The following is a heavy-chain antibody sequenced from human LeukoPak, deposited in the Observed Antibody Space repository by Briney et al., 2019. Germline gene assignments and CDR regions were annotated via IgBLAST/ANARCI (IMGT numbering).Heavy chain of an antibody. J-gene: IGHJ4*02. V-gene: IGHV1-2*02. CDR2: INPNSGGT. D-gene: IGHD5-12*01. CDR1: GYTFTVYY. CDR3: ARGAATKETRRPPFDY. Sequence: ASVKVSCKASGYTFTVYYMHWVRQAPGQGLEWMGWINPNSGGTNYAQKFQGRVTMTRDTSISTAYMELSRLRSDDTAVYYCARGAATKETRRPPFDYWGQGTLVTVSS.